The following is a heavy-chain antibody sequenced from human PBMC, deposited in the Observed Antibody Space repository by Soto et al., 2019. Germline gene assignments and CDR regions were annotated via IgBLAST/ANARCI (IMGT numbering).Heavy chain of an antibody. J-gene: IGHJ4*02. CDR2: IKSDGSIT. CDR3: VRASGNYFFDY. V-gene: IGHV3-74*01. CDR1: GFTFSNYW. D-gene: IGHD1-26*01. Sequence: EVQLVESGGGLVQPGGSLRLSCAVSGFTFSNYWMHWVRQAPGKGLVWVSRIKSDGSITTYADSVKGRFTISRDNAKNTLYVQMNNVRAEDTAVYYCVRASGNYFFDYWGQGTLVTVSS.